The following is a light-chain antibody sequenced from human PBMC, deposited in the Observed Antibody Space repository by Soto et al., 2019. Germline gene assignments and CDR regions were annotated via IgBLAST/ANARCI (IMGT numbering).Light chain of an antibody. V-gene: IGLV2-11*01. J-gene: IGLJ1*01. CDR3: SSYAGNYVYV. Sequence: QSSLTHPRSLSGSPGQSITIPCTGTSSDVGGYNYVSWYQRHAGKGPKLIIYDVSERPSGVPDRFSASKSGNTASLTISGLQAEDEADYYCSSYAGNYVYVFGSGTKVTVL. CDR1: SSDVGGYNY. CDR2: DVS.